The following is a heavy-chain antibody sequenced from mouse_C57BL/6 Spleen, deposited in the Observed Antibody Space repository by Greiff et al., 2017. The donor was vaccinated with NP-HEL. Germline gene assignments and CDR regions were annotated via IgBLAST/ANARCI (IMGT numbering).Heavy chain of an antibody. D-gene: IGHD2-3*01. V-gene: IGHV5-4*03. CDR1: GFTFSSYA. J-gene: IGHJ4*01. CDR2: ISAGGSYT. Sequence: EVMLVESGGGLVKPGGSLKLSCAASGFTFSSYAMSWVRQTPEKRLEWVATISAGGSYTYYPDNVKGRFTISRDNAKNNLYLQMSHLKSEDTAMYYCARSDGYYGMDYWGQGTSVTVSS. CDR3: ARSDGYYGMDY.